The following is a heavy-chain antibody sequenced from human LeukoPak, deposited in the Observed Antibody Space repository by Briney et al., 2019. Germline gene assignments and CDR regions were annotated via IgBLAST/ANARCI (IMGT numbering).Heavy chain of an antibody. CDR1: GVSVTSYY. CDR3: ARDYLVGAPLDS. Sequence: SETLSLTCTVSGVSVTSYYWAWIRQPAGKGPEWIGRMYISGSTNYNPSLKSRVTISIDKTKNEFSLRLRSVTAADTAVYYCARDYLVGAPLDSWGQGTLVTVSP. D-gene: IGHD1-26*01. J-gene: IGHJ4*02. CDR2: MYISGST. V-gene: IGHV4-4*07.